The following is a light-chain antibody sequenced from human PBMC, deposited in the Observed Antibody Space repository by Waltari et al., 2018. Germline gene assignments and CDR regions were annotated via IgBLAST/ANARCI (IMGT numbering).Light chain of an antibody. CDR3: NSRDSSGNHHVV. V-gene: IGLV3-19*01. CDR2: VKN. CDR1: SLIRYY. Sequence: SSELTQDPAVSVALAQTVRITCQADSLIRYYASWYQQKPGQAPLLVIYVKNNRPSGIPDRFSGSSSGNTASLTITGAQAEDEADYYCNSRDSSGNHHVVFGGGTKLTVL. J-gene: IGLJ2*01.